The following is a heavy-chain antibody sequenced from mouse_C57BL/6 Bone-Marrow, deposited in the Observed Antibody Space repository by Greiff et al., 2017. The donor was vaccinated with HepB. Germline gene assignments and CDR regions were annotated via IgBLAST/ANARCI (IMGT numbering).Heavy chain of an antibody. J-gene: IGHJ4*01. Sequence: EVKLVESGGGLVQSGRSLRLSCATSGFTFSDFYMEWVRQAPGKGLEWIAASRNKANDYTTEYSASVKGRFIVSRDTSQSILYLQMNALRAEDTAIYYCARDADEGYAMDYWGQGTSVTVSS. CDR2: SRNKANDYTT. V-gene: IGHV7-1*01. CDR3: ARDADEGYAMDY. CDR1: GFTFSDFY.